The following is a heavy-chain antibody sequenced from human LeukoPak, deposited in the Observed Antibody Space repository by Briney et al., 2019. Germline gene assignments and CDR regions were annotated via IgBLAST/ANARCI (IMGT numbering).Heavy chain of an antibody. CDR2: MNPNSGNT. J-gene: IGHJ5*02. V-gene: IGHV1-8*01. CDR1: GYTFTSYD. D-gene: IGHD2-2*01. CDR3: ARAVPAAIRKVTNWFDP. Sequence: ASVKVSCKASGYTFTSYDSNWVRQATGQGLEWMGWMNPNSGNTGYAQKFQGRVTMTRNTSISTAYMELSSLRSEDTAVYYCARAVPAAIRKVTNWFDPWGQGTLVTVSS.